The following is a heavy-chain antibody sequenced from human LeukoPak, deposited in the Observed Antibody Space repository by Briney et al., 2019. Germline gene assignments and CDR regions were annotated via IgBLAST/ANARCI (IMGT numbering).Heavy chain of an antibody. CDR3: ARISSFDLYYYYMDV. CDR1: GYSFTSYW. J-gene: IGHJ6*03. V-gene: IGHV5-51*01. CDR2: IYPGDSDT. Sequence: GESLKISCKGSGYSFTSYWIGWVRQMPGKGLEWMGTIYPGDSDTRYSPSFQGQVTISADKSISTAYLQWSSLKASDTAMYYCARISSFDLYYYYMDVWGKGTTVTVSS. D-gene: IGHD6-6*01.